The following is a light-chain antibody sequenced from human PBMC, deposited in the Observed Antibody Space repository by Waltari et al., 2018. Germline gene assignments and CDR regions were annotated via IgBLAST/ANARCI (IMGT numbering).Light chain of an antibody. CDR1: SGINVGTYR. Sequence: QAVLTHRPSLSASPGASASLTCTLRSGINVGTYRTYWYQQKPGSPPQYLPRYKSDSDKQQVPAVPCRCSGSKDASANAGIFFIPSLQSEEWADYCCLIWHSRARVFGGGTKLPVL. CDR2: YKSDSDK. J-gene: IGLJ3*02. CDR3: LIWHSRARV. V-gene: IGLV5-45*01.